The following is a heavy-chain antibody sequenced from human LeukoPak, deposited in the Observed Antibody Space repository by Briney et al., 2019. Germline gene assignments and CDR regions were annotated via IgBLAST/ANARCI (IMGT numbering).Heavy chain of an antibody. CDR2: ISAYNGYT. V-gene: IGHV1-18*01. CDR3: ARFYYGSGSYYYFDY. Sequence: ASVKVSCKASGYTFTNYSISWVRQAPGQGLEWMGWISAYNGYTNYAQKLQGRVTMTTDTSTGTAYMELRSLRSDDTAVYYCARFYYGSGSYYYFDYWGQGTLVTVSS. J-gene: IGHJ4*02. D-gene: IGHD3-10*01. CDR1: GYTFTNYS.